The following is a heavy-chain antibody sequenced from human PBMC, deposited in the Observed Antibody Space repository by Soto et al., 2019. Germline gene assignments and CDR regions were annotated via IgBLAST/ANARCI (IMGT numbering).Heavy chain of an antibody. CDR1: GGTFSTYT. D-gene: IGHD3-22*01. CDR2: SIPIFGPA. J-gene: IGHJ4*02. Sequence: VQLVQSGAEVKKPGSSVKVSCKASGGTFSTYTISWVRQAPGQGLEWMGGSIPIFGPADYAQKFQGRVTITADESTSTAYMELSSLRSEDTAVYYCARVDGSGYYYAYWGQGTLVTVSS. V-gene: IGHV1-69*01. CDR3: ARVDGSGYYYAY.